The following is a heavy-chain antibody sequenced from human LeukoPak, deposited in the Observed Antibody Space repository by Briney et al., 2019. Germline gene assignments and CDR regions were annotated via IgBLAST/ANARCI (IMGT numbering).Heavy chain of an antibody. V-gene: IGHV4-59*01. J-gene: IGHJ6*03. CDR2: IYYSGST. CDR3: ARMFLDPTALDYYYYMDV. CDR1: GGSISSYY. Sequence: SETLSLTCTVSGGSISSYYWSWIRQPPGKGLEWIGYIYYSGSTNYNPSLKSRVTISVDTSKNQFSLKLSSVTAADTAVYYCARMFLDPTALDYYYYMDVWGKGTTVTVSS. D-gene: IGHD3-3*01.